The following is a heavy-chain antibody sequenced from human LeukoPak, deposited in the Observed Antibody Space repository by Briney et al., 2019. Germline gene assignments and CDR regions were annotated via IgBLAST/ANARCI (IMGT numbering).Heavy chain of an antibody. CDR3: AGSIAARLDY. CDR1: GGSFSDYY. Sequence: SETLSLTCAVYGGSFSDYYWSWIRQPPGKGLEWIGEINHSGSTNYNPSLKSRVTISVDTSKNQFSLKLSSVTAADTAVYYCAGSIAARLDYWGQGTLVTVPS. D-gene: IGHD6-6*01. V-gene: IGHV4-34*01. J-gene: IGHJ4*02. CDR2: INHSGST.